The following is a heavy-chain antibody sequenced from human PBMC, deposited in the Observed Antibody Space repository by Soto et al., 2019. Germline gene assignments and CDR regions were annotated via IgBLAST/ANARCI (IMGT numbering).Heavy chain of an antibody. V-gene: IGHV4-34*01. CDR2: INHLTTT. CDR1: GGSFSSYH. CDR3: ARGYDTALAPIF. J-gene: IGHJ4*02. D-gene: IGHD5-18*01. Sequence: SETLSLTCAVYGGSFSSYHWSRIRQTPGKGLEWIGEINHLTTTNYNPSLKSRVIILLDTPKNQFSLKLSSVTAADTAVYYCARGYDTALAPIFWGQGILVTVSS.